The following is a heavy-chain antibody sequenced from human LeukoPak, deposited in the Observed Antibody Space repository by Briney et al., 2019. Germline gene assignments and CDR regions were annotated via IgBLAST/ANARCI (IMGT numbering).Heavy chain of an antibody. CDR1: GFTFSSHW. V-gene: IGHV3-7*01. D-gene: IGHD3-22*01. CDR3: ARAPVGYDSSGYRHFDY. Sequence: EGSLRLSCAASGFTFSSHWMSWVRQAPGKGLEWVANIKEDGSEKYYVDSVKGRFTISRDNAKKSLYLQMDSLRAEDTAVYYCARAPVGYDSSGYRHFDYWGQGSLVTVSS. CDR2: IKEDGSEK. J-gene: IGHJ4*02.